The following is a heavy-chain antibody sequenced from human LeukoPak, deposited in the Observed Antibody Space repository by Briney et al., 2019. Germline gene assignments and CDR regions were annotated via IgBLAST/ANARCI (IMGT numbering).Heavy chain of an antibody. CDR2: VSHGGTS. CDR1: GGPFRGFF. Sequence: SETLSLTCAVSGGPFRGFFWSWIRQAPGKGLEWIAEVSHGGTSNYNPSLKSRITISVDTSKSQFSLKLTSVTAADTAVYYCARVRGRRSWFDPWGQGTLVTVSS. D-gene: IGHD3-10*01. J-gene: IGHJ5*02. CDR3: ARVRGRRSWFDP. V-gene: IGHV4-34*01.